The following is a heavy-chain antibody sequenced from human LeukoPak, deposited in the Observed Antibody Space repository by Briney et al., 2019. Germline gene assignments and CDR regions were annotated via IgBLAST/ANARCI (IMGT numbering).Heavy chain of an antibody. Sequence: SETLSLTCSVSGGSISSSSDYWGWVRQPPGKGLEWMGSIYHSETTYYNPSLKSRVIISVDTSKNQFSLKLNSVTAADTAVYYCGRPNPDSSGYYGSFDPWGQGILVTVSS. J-gene: IGHJ5*02. V-gene: IGHV4-39*01. D-gene: IGHD3-22*01. CDR2: IYHSETT. CDR1: GGSISSSSDY. CDR3: GRPNPDSSGYYGSFDP.